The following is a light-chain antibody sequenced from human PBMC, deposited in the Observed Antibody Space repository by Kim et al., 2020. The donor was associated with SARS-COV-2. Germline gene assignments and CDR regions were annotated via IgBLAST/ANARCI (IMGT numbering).Light chain of an antibody. CDR2: SAS. CDR3: QQSYNTPPIT. J-gene: IGKJ5*01. Sequence: DIQMTQSPSSLSASVGDRVTITCRASQTIHIYLNWYQQKPGKAPKLLIESASSLQSGVPSRFSGSGSGTDFTLTISSVQPEDFATYYCQQSYNTPPITFGQGKRLEIK. CDR1: QTIHIY. V-gene: IGKV1-39*01.